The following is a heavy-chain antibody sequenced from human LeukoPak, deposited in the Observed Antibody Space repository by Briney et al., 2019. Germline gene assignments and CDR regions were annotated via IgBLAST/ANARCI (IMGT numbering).Heavy chain of an antibody. CDR1: GFTFSSYS. D-gene: IGHD3-16*02. V-gene: IGHV3-30*03. J-gene: IGHJ4*02. CDR3: ARENQDYVWGSYRSSLDY. CDR2: ISYDGSNK. Sequence: GGSLRLSCAASGFTFSSYSMNWVRQAPGKGLEWVAVISYDGSNKYYADSVKGRFTISRDNSKNTLYLQMNSLRAEDTAVYYCARENQDYVWGSYRSSLDYWGQGTLVTVSS.